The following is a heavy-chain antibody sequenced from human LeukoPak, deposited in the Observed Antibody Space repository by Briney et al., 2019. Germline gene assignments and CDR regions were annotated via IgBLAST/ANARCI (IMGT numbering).Heavy chain of an antibody. Sequence: GGSLRLSCAASGFTFSSYWMHWVRQAPGKGLVWVSRINSDGSSTSYADSVKGRFTISRDNAKNTLYLQMNSLRAEDTAVYYCARTAMATIRKRMDFDYWGQGALVTASS. D-gene: IGHD5-24*01. CDR2: INSDGSST. CDR3: ARTAMATIRKRMDFDY. V-gene: IGHV3-74*01. CDR1: GFTFSSYW. J-gene: IGHJ4*02.